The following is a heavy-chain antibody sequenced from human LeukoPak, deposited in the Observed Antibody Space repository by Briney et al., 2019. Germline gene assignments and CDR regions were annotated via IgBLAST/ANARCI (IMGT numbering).Heavy chain of an antibody. V-gene: IGHV3-23*01. CDR1: GFTFSSYA. CDR2: ISGSGGST. CDR3: ARIAAAGSYYYYGMDV. D-gene: IGHD6-13*01. J-gene: IGHJ6*02. Sequence: GGSLRLSCAASGFTFSSYAMSWVRQAPGKGLEWVSAISGSGGSTYYADSVKGRFTISRDNSKNTLYLRMNSLRAEDTAVYYCARIAAAGSYYYYGMDVWGQGTTVTVSS.